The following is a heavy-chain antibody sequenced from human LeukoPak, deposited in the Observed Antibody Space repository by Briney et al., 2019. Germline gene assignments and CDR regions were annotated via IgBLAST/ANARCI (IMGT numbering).Heavy chain of an antibody. CDR1: GYTFTSYG. CDR2: ISAYNGNT. J-gene: IGHJ4*02. D-gene: IGHD2-21*01. CDR3: ARDDSIYGCDY. V-gene: IGHV1-18*01. Sequence: ASVKVSCKASGYTFTSYGISWVRQAPGQGLEWMGWISAYNGNTNYAQKLQGRVTMTTDTSTRTAYMEPRSLRSGDTAVYYCARDDSIYGCDYWGQGTLVTVSS.